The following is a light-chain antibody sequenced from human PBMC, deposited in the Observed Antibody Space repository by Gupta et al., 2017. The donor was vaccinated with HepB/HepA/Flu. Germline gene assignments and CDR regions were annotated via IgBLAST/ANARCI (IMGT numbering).Light chain of an antibody. CDR1: QIVSSSY. Sequence: EIVLTQSPGTLSLSPGERATLSCRASQIVSSSYLAWYQQKPGQAPRLLIYGASSRVTGIPDRFSGSGSGTDFTLTISRLEPEDFAVYYCQQYGSSPFTFGPGTTVDIK. V-gene: IGKV3-20*01. CDR3: QQYGSSPFT. CDR2: GAS. J-gene: IGKJ3*01.